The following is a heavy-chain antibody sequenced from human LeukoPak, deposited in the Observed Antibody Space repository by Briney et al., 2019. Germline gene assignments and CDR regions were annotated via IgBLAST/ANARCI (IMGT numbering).Heavy chain of an antibody. D-gene: IGHD6-19*01. CDR2: IYPGDSDT. V-gene: IGHV5-51*01. CDR1: GYSFTSYW. CDR3: ARHPGGIAVAGDFDY. J-gene: IGHJ4*02. Sequence: GESLKISCKGSGYSFTSYWIGWVRQMPGKGLEWMGIIYPGDSDTRYSPSFHGQVTISADKSISTAYLQWSSLKASDTAMYYCARHPGGIAVAGDFDYWGQGTLVTVSS.